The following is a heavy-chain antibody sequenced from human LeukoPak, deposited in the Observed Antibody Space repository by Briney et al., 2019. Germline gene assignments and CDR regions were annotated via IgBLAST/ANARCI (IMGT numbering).Heavy chain of an antibody. D-gene: IGHD1-7*01. J-gene: IGHJ6*03. CDR1: GVSISSGSYY. CDR3: AIGYAGTTHYYYYMDD. Sequence: PSETLSLTRTVSGVSISSGSYYSGWIRQPAGKGLEWIGRIYTSGSTNYNPSLKSRVTISVDTSKNQFSLKLSSVTAADTAVYYCAIGYAGTTHYYYYMDDWGKGTTVTVSS. CDR2: IYTSGST. V-gene: IGHV4-61*02.